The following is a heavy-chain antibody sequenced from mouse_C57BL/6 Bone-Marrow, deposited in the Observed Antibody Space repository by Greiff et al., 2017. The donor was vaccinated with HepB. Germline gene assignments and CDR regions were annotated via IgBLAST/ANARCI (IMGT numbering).Heavy chain of an antibody. CDR1: GYTFTSYT. D-gene: IGHD2-5*01. CDR3: ARYSNYVFAY. CDR2: INPSSGYT. V-gene: IGHV1-4*01. Sequence: QVQLKESGAELARPGASVKMSCKASGYTFTSYTMHWVKQRPGQGLEWIGYINPSSGYTKYNQKFKDKATLTADKSSSTAYMQLSSLTSEDSAVYYCARYSNYVFAYWGQGTLVTVSA. J-gene: IGHJ3*01.